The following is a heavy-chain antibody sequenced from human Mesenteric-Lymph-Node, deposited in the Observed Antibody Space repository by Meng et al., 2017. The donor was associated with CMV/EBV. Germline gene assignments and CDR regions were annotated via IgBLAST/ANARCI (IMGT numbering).Heavy chain of an antibody. CDR1: AFTVRSNY. CDR3: AKDLDAFWSGDYGALPHLGYGMDV. CDR2: IFSSGST. D-gene: IGHD3-3*01. V-gene: IGHV3-66*03. Sequence: GESLKISCAASAFTVRSNYMAWVRQAPGEGLEWVSTIFSSGSTYYADSVKGRFTISRDNPRNMLYLQMTSLRAEDSAVYYCAKDLDAFWSGDYGALPHLGYGMDVWGQGTTVTVSS. J-gene: IGHJ6*02.